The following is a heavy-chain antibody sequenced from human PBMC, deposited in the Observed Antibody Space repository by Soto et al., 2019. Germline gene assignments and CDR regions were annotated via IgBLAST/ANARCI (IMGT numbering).Heavy chain of an antibody. V-gene: IGHV3-30-3*01. CDR2: ISYDGSKK. D-gene: IGHD3-3*01. Sequence: PGGSRRLTCAASGFTFSSYAMHGVRQAPGKGLEWVAVISYDGSKKYYADSVKGRFTISRDNSKNTLYLQMNSLRAEDTAVYYCAREPYYDFWSGYYLDYYYYGMDVWGQGTTVTVSS. CDR1: GFTFSSYA. J-gene: IGHJ6*02. CDR3: AREPYYDFWSGYYLDYYYYGMDV.